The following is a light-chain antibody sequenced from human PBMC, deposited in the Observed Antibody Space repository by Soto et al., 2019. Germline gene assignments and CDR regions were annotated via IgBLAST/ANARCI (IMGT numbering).Light chain of an antibody. J-gene: IGLJ2*01. CDR3: QVWDSSSDYVV. Sequence: SYELTQPPSVSVAPGQTARITCGGNNIGSKSVHWYQQKPGQAPVLVVYDDSDRPSGIPERFSGSNSGNTATLTISRDEAGDEADYYCQVWDSSSDYVVFGGGTKVTVL. V-gene: IGLV3-21*02. CDR1: NIGSKS. CDR2: DDS.